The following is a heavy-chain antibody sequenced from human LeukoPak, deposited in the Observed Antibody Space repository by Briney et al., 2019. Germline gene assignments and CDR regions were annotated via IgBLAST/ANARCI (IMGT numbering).Heavy chain of an antibody. V-gene: IGHV3-48*04. CDR2: ITADSGTI. CDR3: ARTIYGASKGEFDY. J-gene: IGHJ4*02. D-gene: IGHD4-17*01. Sequence: LGGSLRLSCGASGFIFRSYSMNWVRQAPGKGLQWISYITADSGTIRYADSVKGRFTISRDNARNSVYLQMNSLRVEDTAVYYCARTIYGASKGEFDYWGQGTLVTVSP. CDR1: GFIFRSYS.